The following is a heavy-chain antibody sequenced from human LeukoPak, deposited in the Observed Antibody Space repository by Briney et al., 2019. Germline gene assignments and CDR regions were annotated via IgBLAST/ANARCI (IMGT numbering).Heavy chain of an antibody. D-gene: IGHD3-16*01. V-gene: IGHV3-23*01. J-gene: IGHJ4*02. CDR1: GFTFSSYA. CDR3: AKTPDQGGFPRYYFDY. Sequence: GGPLRLSCAASGFTFSSYAMSWVRQAPGKGLEWVSAISGSGGSTYYADSVKGRFTISRDNSKNTLYLQMNSLRAEDTAVYYCAKTPDQGGFPRYYFDYWGQGTLVTVSS. CDR2: ISGSGGST.